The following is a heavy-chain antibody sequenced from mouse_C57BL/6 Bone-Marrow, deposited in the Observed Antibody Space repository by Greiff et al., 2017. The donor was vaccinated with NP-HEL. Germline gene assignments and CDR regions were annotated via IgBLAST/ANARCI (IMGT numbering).Heavy chain of an antibody. V-gene: IGHV14-4*01. J-gene: IGHJ3*01. D-gene: IGHD1-1*01. CDR3: TTCLYYYD. Sequence: VQLQQSGAELVRPGASDKLSCTASGFNIKDDYMHWVKQRPEQGLEWIGWIDPENGDTEYASKFQGKATITADTSSNTAYLQLSSLTSEDTAVYYCTTCLYYYDWGQGTLVTVSA. CDR2: IDPENGDT. CDR1: GFNIKDDY.